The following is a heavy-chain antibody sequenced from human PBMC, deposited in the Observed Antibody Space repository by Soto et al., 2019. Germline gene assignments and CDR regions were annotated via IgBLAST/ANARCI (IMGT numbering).Heavy chain of an antibody. CDR2: ISSSSSYI. CDR3: ERDPAPVTILGVVIAPTSYGMDV. J-gene: IGHJ6*02. CDR1: GFTFSSYS. V-gene: IGHV3-21*01. Sequence: GGSLRLSCAASGFTFSSYSMNWVRHAPGKGLEWVSSISSSSSYIYYADSVKGRFTISRDNAKNSLYLQRNSLRAEDTAVYYCERDPAPVTILGVVIAPTSYGMDVWGQGTTVTVS. D-gene: IGHD3-3*01.